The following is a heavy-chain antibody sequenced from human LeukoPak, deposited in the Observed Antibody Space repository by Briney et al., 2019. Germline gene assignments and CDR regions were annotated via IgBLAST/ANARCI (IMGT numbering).Heavy chain of an antibody. Sequence: GGSLRLSCAASGFAFSTYSMNWVRQAPGKGLEWVSSISSSGSYIYSPDSLKGRFTISRDNAKNSLYLQMNSLRAEDTAAYYCARDLHYYVAMDVWGQGTTVTVSS. CDR1: GFAFSTYS. V-gene: IGHV3-21*01. J-gene: IGHJ6*02. D-gene: IGHD3-10*02. CDR2: ISSSGSYI. CDR3: ARDLHYYVAMDV.